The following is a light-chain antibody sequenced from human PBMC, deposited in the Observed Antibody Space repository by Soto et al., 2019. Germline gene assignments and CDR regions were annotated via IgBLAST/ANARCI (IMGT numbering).Light chain of an antibody. J-gene: IGLJ1*01. CDR2: EVN. CDR1: SGDVGNHNL. V-gene: IGLV2-23*02. Sequence: QGAATRRAGVSGSSGWSTSNYRNGTSGDVGNHNLVSWYQQHPGKAPKLIIFEVNKWPSGVSNRFSGSKSGNTASLTISGLQAEDEADYYCCSYVGSSTSYVFGTGTKVTVL. CDR3: CSYVGSSTSYV.